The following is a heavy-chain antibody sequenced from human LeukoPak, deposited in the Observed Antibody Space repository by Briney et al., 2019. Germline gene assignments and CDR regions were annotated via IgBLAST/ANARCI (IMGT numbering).Heavy chain of an antibody. V-gene: IGHV4-30-4*08. D-gene: IGHD4-17*01. CDR2: IYYSGST. J-gene: IGHJ4*02. CDR1: GGSISSGDYY. Sequence: SQTLSLTCTVSGGSISSGDYYWSWIRQPPGKGLEWIGYIYYSGSTYYNPSVKSRVTISVDTSKNQFSLKLSSVTAADTAVYYCASLDYGDYGTEYDYWGQGTLVTVSS. CDR3: ASLDYGDYGTEYDY.